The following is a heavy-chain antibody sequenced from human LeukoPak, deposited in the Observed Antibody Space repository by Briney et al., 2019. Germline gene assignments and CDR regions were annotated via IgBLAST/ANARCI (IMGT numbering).Heavy chain of an antibody. J-gene: IGHJ5*02. Sequence: PSETLSLTCTVSGGSISSGGYYWSWIRQHPGKGLEWIGYIYYSGSTYYNPSLKSRVTISVDTSKNQFSLKLSSVTAADTAVYYCARGEIVVVPAARAWFDPWGQGTLVTVSS. V-gene: IGHV4-31*03. D-gene: IGHD2-2*01. CDR1: GGSISSGGYY. CDR2: IYYSGST. CDR3: ARGEIVVVPAARAWFDP.